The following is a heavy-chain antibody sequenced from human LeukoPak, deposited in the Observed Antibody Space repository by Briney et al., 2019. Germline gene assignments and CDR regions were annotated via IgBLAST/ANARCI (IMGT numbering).Heavy chain of an antibody. Sequence: SETLSLTCTVSVGSVSGYYGNWIRHPAGGGLEWIGRIYTTGSTNYNPSLKSRVTMSVDTSKNQFSLKLFSETAADTAVYYCARDLGGYNYGYSFDYWGQGTLVTVSS. CDR1: VGSVSGYY. CDR3: ARDLGGYNYGYSFDY. J-gene: IGHJ4*02. D-gene: IGHD5-18*01. CDR2: IYTTGST. V-gene: IGHV4-4*07.